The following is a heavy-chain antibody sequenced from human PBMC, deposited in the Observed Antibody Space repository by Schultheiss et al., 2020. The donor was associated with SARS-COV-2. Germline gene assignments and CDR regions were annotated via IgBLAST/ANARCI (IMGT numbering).Heavy chain of an antibody. CDR3: ARAPVSVAVAGSVVFDY. CDR1: GYTFTSYA. J-gene: IGHJ4*02. Sequence: ASVKVSCKASGYTFTSYAMHWVRQAPGQRLEWMGWINAGNGNTKYSQKFQGRVTITRDTSASTAYMELSSLRSEDTAVYYCARAPVSVAVAGSVVFDYWGQGTLVTVSS. CDR2: INAGNGNT. V-gene: IGHV1-3*01. D-gene: IGHD6-19*01.